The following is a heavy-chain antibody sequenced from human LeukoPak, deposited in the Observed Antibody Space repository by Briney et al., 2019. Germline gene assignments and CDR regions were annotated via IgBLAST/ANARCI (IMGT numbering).Heavy chain of an antibody. Sequence: GASVKVSCKVSGVPPTDLSVLWMRQAPGKGREWMGSFDPEDGERFYAQKFQGRVTMTEDTSTGTAYMDLSSLSSDDTAVYYCATDANWHDAFDVWGQGTRVTVSP. CDR1: GVPPTDLS. CDR3: ATDANWHDAFDV. CDR2: FDPEDGER. D-gene: IGHD1-1*01. V-gene: IGHV1-24*01. J-gene: IGHJ3*01.